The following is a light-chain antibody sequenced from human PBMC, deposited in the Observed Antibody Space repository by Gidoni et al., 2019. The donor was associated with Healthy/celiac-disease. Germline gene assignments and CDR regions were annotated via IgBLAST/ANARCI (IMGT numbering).Light chain of an antibody. J-gene: IGLJ1*01. V-gene: IGLV2-14*01. CDR3: SSYTSSSTLYV. CDR2: EVS. CDR1: SSDVGGYNY. Sequence: HSALTQPASVSGSPGHSITISCTGPSSDVGGYNYVSWYQQHPGKAPKLMIYEVSNRPSGVSNRFSGSKSGNTASLTISGLQAEDEADYYCSSYTSSSTLYVFGTGTKVTVL.